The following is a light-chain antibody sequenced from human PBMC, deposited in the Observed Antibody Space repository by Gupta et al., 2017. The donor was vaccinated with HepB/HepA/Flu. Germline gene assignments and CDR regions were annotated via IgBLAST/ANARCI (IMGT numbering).Light chain of an antibody. CDR2: KAS. Sequence: DIQMTQSPSTLSASIGDRVTITCRASQSISSYLAWYQQKPGKAPKLLIYKASSLESGVPSRFSGSGSGTEFTLTISSLQPDDFATYYCQQDDGYPLTFGGGSKVEIK. J-gene: IGKJ4*01. CDR1: QSISSY. CDR3: QQDDGYPLT. V-gene: IGKV1-5*03.